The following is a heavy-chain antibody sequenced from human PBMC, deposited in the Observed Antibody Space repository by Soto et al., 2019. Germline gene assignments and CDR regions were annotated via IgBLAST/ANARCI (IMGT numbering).Heavy chain of an antibody. CDR3: TRDRDFASGSPNAY. J-gene: IGHJ4*02. V-gene: IGHV3-21*02. CDR2: INGGSNYI. Sequence: EVQLVESGGGLVTPGGSLRLSCAASGFTFSAYTMNWVRQAPGKGLEWVSSINGGSNYIYYADSVKGRFTISRQTAKNSLYLQMNSLRAEDTAVYFCTRDRDFASGSPNAYWGQVTLVTVSS. CDR1: GFTFSAYT. D-gene: IGHD3-10*01.